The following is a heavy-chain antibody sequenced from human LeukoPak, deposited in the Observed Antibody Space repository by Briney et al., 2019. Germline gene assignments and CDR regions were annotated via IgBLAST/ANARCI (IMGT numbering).Heavy chain of an antibody. D-gene: IGHD6-19*01. V-gene: IGHV1-46*01. CDR1: GYTFTSYY. J-gene: IGHJ4*02. CDR2: INPSGGST. Sequence: GASVKVSCEAPGYTFTSYYMHWVRQAPGQGLEWMGIINPSGGSTSYAQKFQGRVTMTRDTSTSTVYMELSSLRSEDTAVYYCARVDSSGWTPFDYWGQGTLVTVSS. CDR3: ARVDSSGWTPFDY.